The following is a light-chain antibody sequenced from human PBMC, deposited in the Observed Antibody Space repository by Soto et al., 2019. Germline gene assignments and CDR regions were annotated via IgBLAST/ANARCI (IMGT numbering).Light chain of an antibody. V-gene: IGKV1-33*01. J-gene: IGKJ4*01. CDR1: QSITSY. CDR2: DAT. CDR3: QQHDPFPALT. Sequence: DIQLTQSPASLSASVVDTVTITFRASQSITSYVNWYQHKPGKAPKLLIFDATNLETGVPSRFSGSGSGTDFKFTISSLQPEDVATYYCQQHDPFPALTFGGGTKVDIK.